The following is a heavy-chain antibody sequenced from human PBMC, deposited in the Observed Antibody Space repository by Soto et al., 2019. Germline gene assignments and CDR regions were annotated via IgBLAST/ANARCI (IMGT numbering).Heavy chain of an antibody. CDR1: GFTFSSYA. CDR2: ISGSGGST. J-gene: IGHJ1*01. V-gene: IGHV3-23*01. D-gene: IGHD2-15*01. CDR3: AKDSILGYCSGGSCYSPRYFQH. Sequence: GSLRLSCAASGFTFSSYAMSWVRQAPGKGLEWVSAISGSGGSTYYADSVKGRFTISRDNSKNTLYLQMNSLRAEDTAVYYCAKDSILGYCSGGSCYSPRYFQHWGQGTLVTVSS.